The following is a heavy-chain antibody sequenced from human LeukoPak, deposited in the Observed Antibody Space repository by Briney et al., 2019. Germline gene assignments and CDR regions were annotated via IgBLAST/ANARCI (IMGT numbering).Heavy chain of an antibody. CDR2: IYHTGNT. V-gene: IGHV4-38-2*02. CDR1: GYSISSGYY. D-gene: IGHD2-8*02. CDR3: ARDGYASTGGEIAY. Sequence: SETLSLTCGVSGYSISSGYYWGWIRQPPGKGLEWIGNIYHTGNTYYNPSLKSRVAISVDTSKNQLSLKLSSVTAADTAVYYCARDGYASTGGEIAYWGQGTLVTVSS. J-gene: IGHJ4*02.